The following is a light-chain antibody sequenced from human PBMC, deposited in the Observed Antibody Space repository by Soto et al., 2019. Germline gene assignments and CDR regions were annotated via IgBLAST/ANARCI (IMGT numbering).Light chain of an antibody. V-gene: IGKV1-9*01. CDR1: QGISSY. Sequence: IQLTQSPSSLSASVGDRVTITCRASQGISSYLAWYQQKPGKAPKLLIYAASNLQSGVPSRFSDSGSGTDFTLTISSLQPEDLATFYGQQLNSYPTFGGWTKVEIK. J-gene: IGKJ4*01. CDR2: AAS. CDR3: QQLNSYPT.